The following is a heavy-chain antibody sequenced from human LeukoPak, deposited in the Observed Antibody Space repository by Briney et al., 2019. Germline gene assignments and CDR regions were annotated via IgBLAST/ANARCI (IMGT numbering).Heavy chain of an antibody. Sequence: PSETLSLTCSVYAGTFSGYYWRWMRQPPGKGLEWIGEINHSGSTNYNPSLKSRVTISVDTSKNQFSLKLSSVTAADTAVYYCARGLWFGELLFDPWGQGTLVTVSS. CDR2: INHSGST. V-gene: IGHV4-34*01. CDR1: AGTFSGYY. D-gene: IGHD3-10*01. J-gene: IGHJ5*02. CDR3: ARGLWFGELLFDP.